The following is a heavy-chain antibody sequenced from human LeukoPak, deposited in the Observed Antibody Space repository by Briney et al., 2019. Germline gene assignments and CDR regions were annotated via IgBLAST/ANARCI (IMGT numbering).Heavy chain of an antibody. D-gene: IGHD3-10*01. CDR3: ARDRYYGSGSYYIKFDY. Sequence: GGSLRLSCAASGFTFSSYSMNWVRQAPGKGLEWVSYISSSSSTIYYADSVKGRFTISRDNAKNSLYLQMNSLRAEDTAVYYCARDRYYGSGSYYIKFDYWGQGTLVTVSS. V-gene: IGHV3-48*04. CDR2: ISSSSSTI. CDR1: GFTFSSYS. J-gene: IGHJ4*02.